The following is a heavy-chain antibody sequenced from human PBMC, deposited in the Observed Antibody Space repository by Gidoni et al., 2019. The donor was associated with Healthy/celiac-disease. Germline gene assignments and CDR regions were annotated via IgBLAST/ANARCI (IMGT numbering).Heavy chain of an antibody. D-gene: IGHD6-19*01. V-gene: IGHV4-59*01. CDR3: ARVTVAHKGNYYYGMDV. CDR2: IYYSGST. J-gene: IGHJ6*02. Sequence: QVQLQESGPGLVKPSETLSLTCTVSGGSISRYYWSWIRQPPGKGLEWIGYIYYSGSTNYNPSLKSRVTISVDTSKNQFSLKLSSVTAADTAVYYCARVTVAHKGNYYYGMDVWGQGTTVTVSS. CDR1: GGSISRYY.